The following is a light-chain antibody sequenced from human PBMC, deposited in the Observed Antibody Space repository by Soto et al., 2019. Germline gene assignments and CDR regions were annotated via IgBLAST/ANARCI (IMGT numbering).Light chain of an antibody. CDR2: GAS. V-gene: IGKV3-15*01. Sequence: EIMMTQSPATLSVSPRERATLSCRASQSISSNLAWYQQKPGQAPRLLIYGASTRATGIPARFSGSGSGTEFTLTISSLQSEDFAVYYCQQYNNWPPGLTFGGGTKVEIK. CDR3: QQYNNWPPGLT. J-gene: IGKJ4*01. CDR1: QSISSN.